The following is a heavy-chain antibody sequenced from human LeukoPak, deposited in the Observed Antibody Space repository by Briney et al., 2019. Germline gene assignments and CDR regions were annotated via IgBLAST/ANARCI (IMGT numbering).Heavy chain of an antibody. CDR3: ARGTAAGTFDY. V-gene: IGHV4-39*07. CDR2: IYHSGST. CDR1: GGSISSSSYY. D-gene: IGHD6-13*01. Sequence: SETLSLTCTVSGGSISSSSYYWGWIRQPPGKGLEWIGSIYHSGSTNYNPPLKSRVTISVDKSKNQFSLKLSSVTAADTAVYYCARGTAAGTFDYWGQGTLVTVSS. J-gene: IGHJ4*02.